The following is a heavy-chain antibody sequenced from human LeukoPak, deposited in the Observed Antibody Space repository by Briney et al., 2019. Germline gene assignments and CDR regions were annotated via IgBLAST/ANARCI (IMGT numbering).Heavy chain of an antibody. D-gene: IGHD1-26*01. CDR1: GFTLDDYA. Sequence: PGRSLRLPCAASGFTLDDYAMHWVRQAPGKGLEWVSGITWNSGSIAYADSVKGRFTISRDNAKNSLYLQMNGLRAEDTALYYCAKDRSGSYYDAFKMWGQGTMVTVSS. CDR2: ITWNSGSI. V-gene: IGHV3-9*01. J-gene: IGHJ3*02. CDR3: AKDRSGSYYDAFKM.